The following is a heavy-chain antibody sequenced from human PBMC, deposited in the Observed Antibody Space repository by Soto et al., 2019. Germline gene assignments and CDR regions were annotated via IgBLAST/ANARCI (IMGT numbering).Heavy chain of an antibody. J-gene: IGHJ4*02. Sequence: LRLSCAASGFKFSNYAMSWVRQAPGKGLEWVSLISATGGGTYYADSVKGRFTISRDNSHNTLYLQVHSLTAEDTAVYYCAKDRRAGGNSAFYFDFWGKGAQVTVSS. CDR2: ISATGGGT. CDR3: AKDRRAGGNSAFYFDF. CDR1: GFKFSNYA. D-gene: IGHD3-16*01. V-gene: IGHV3-23*01.